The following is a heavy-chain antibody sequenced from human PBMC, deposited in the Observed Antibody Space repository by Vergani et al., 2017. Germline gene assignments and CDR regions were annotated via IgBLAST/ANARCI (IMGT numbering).Heavy chain of an antibody. CDR2: ISAYNGNT. Sequence: QVQLVQSGAEVKKPGASVKVSCKASGYTFTSSGISWVRQAPGQGLEWMGWISAYNGNTNYAQKLQGRVTMTTDTSTSTAYMELRSLRSDDTAVYYCARDLDSSGWDPRFYYYYYGMDVWGQGTTVTVSS. CDR3: ARDLDSSGWDPRFYYYYYGMDV. J-gene: IGHJ6*02. V-gene: IGHV1-18*01. D-gene: IGHD6-19*01. CDR1: GYTFTSSG.